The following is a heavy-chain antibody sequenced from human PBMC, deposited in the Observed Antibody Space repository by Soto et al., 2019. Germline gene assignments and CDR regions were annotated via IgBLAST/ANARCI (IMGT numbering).Heavy chain of an antibody. CDR3: TTDRVFRSPFYYYYGMDV. J-gene: IGHJ6*02. CDR2: IKSKTDGGTT. D-gene: IGHD3-10*01. CDR1: GFTFSNAW. Sequence: PGGSLRLSCAASGFTFSNAWMNWVRQAPGKGLEWVGRIKSKTDGGTTDYAAPVKGRFTISRDDSKNTLYLQMNSLKTEDTAVYYCTTDRVFRSPFYYYYGMDVWGQGTTVTVSS. V-gene: IGHV3-15*07.